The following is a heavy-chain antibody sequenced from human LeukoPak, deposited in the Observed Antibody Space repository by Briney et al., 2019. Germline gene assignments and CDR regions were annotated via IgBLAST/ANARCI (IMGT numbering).Heavy chain of an antibody. CDR3: ARDQPALGIDY. CDR2: IWYDGSNK. D-gene: IGHD2-2*01. J-gene: IGHJ4*02. Sequence: GGSLRLSCAASGFTFSSYGMHWVRQAPGMGLEWVAVIWYDGSNKYYADSVKGRFTISRDNSKNTLYLQMNSLRAEDTAVYYCARDQPALGIDYWGQGTLVTVSS. V-gene: IGHV3-33*01. CDR1: GFTFSSYG.